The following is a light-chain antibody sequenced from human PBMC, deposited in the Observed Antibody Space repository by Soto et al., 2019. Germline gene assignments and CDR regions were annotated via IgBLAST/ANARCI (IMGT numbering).Light chain of an antibody. Sequence: QSVLTQPPSESRSPRQRPTISCTGSSSNIGAGYDVHWYQQLPGTAPKLLIYGNSNRPSGVPDRFSGSKSGTSASLAITGLQAEDEADYYCQSYDSSLSGLYVFGTGTKVTVL. V-gene: IGLV1-40*01. CDR2: GNS. J-gene: IGLJ1*01. CDR1: SSNIGAGYD. CDR3: QSYDSSLSGLYV.